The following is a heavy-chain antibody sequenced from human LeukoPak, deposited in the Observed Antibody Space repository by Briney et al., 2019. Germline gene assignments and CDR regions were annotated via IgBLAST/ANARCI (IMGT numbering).Heavy chain of an antibody. D-gene: IGHD3-10*01. Sequence: GRSLRLSCAASGFTFSSYGMQWVSQAPGKGLEWVAVKWYDGSNKYYADSVKGGFTISRDNPKNTLYLQMNSLRVEDTAVYYCARVHWGNYYLNAFDVWGQGTMVTVSS. J-gene: IGHJ3*01. CDR2: KWYDGSNK. V-gene: IGHV3-33*01. CDR3: ARVHWGNYYLNAFDV. CDR1: GFTFSSYG.